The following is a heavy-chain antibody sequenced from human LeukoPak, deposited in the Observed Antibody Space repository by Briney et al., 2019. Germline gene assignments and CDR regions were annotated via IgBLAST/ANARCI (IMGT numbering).Heavy chain of an antibody. D-gene: IGHD3-22*01. J-gene: IGHJ6*03. Sequence: PGGSLRLSCAASGFTFSTYAMSGVRQAPGKGLEWVSLIGGSDGRTRYADSVKGRFTISRDNSKNTLYLEMNSLRAEDTAVYYCAKDSSSYDWGYMDVWGKGTTVTISS. CDR1: GFTFSTYA. CDR2: IGGSDGRT. CDR3: AKDSSSYDWGYMDV. V-gene: IGHV3-23*01.